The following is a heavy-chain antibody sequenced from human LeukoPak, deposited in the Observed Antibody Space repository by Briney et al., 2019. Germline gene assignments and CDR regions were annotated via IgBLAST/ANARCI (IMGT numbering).Heavy chain of an antibody. Sequence: SETLSLTCAVYGGSFSGYFWSWIRQPPGKGLAWIGEINHSGSTNYNPSLKSRVTISVDTSKNQFSLKLASVTAADTAIYYCAKGAGGFSYYNWFDPWGQGTLVTVSS. V-gene: IGHV4-34*01. CDR3: AKGAGGFSYYNWFDP. CDR2: INHSGST. D-gene: IGHD5-18*01. J-gene: IGHJ5*02. CDR1: GGSFSGYF.